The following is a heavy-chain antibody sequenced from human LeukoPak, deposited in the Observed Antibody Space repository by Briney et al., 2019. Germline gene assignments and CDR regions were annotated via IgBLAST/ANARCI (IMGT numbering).Heavy chain of an antibody. D-gene: IGHD2-2*01. V-gene: IGHV3-23*01. Sequence: GGSLRLSCAASGFTFSSYAMIWARQAPGKGLEWVSAISGSGASTYYADSVKGRFTISRDNSKNTLYLQMNSLRAEDTAIYYCAKAALRYQLLSSLDYWGQGTLVTVSS. CDR1: GFTFSSYA. CDR3: AKAALRYQLLSSLDY. J-gene: IGHJ4*02. CDR2: ISGSGAST.